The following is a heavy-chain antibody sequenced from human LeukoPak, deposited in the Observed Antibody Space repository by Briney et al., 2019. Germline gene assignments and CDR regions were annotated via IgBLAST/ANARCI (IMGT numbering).Heavy chain of an antibody. CDR2: ISTGSSYI. D-gene: IGHD5-24*01. CDR1: GFTFSSYS. J-gene: IGHJ4*02. V-gene: IGHV3-21*01. CDR3: ARVSVGYNVHCFDY. Sequence: GGSLRLSCAASGFTFSSYSMSWVRQAPGKGLEWVSSISTGSSYIFYADSVKGRFTISRDNAKNSLYLQMNSLRAEDTAVYYCARVSVGYNVHCFDYWGQGTLVTVSS.